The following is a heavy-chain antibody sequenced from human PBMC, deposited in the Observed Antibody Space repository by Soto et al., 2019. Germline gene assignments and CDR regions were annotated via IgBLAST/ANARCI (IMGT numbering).Heavy chain of an antibody. CDR3: ARDRGDGYNHFDY. CDR2: INVGNVNT. D-gene: IGHD3-10*01. V-gene: IGHV1-3*01. Sequence: GASVKVSCKASGYTFTSYAMHWVRQAPGQSLEWMGWINVGNVNTKYSQKFQGRVTITRDSSASIAYLELSSLRSEDTAVYYCARDRGDGYNHFDYWGQGTLVTVSS. CDR1: GYTFTSYA. J-gene: IGHJ4*02.